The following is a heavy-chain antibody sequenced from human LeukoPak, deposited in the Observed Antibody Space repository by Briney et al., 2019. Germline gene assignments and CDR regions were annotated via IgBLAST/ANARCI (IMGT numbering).Heavy chain of an antibody. D-gene: IGHD6-6*01. CDR3: VRDLYSSTLSPYY. Sequence: ASVKVSCKASGYTFTDYYIHWVRQAPGQGLEWMGVINPSGVSTTYAQKFQGRVTMTRDTSTSTHYMDLSSLRSEDTAVYFCVRDLYSSTLSPYYWGQGSLVTVSS. CDR1: GYTFTDYY. V-gene: IGHV1-46*01. CDR2: INPSGVST. J-gene: IGHJ4*02.